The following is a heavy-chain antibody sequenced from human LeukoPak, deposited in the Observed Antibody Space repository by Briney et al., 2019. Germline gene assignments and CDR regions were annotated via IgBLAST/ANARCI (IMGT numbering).Heavy chain of an antibody. J-gene: IGHJ4*02. CDR2: INAGNGNT. CDR1: GYTFTSYA. CDR3: ARVESIVGATTFDY. V-gene: IGHV1-3*01. Sequence: ASVKVSCEASGYTFTSYAMHWVRQAPGQRLEWMGWINAGNGNTKYSQKFQGRVTITRDTSASTAYMELSSLRSEDTAVYYCARVESIVGATTFDYWGQGTLVTVSS. D-gene: IGHD1-26*01.